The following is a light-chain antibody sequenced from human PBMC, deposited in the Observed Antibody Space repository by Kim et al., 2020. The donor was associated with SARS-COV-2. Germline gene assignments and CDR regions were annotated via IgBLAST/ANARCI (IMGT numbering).Light chain of an antibody. CDR3: QVWDTSRVV. V-gene: IGLV3-21*03. CDR1: DSRSRG. J-gene: IGLJ2*01. Sequence: GAPGKTVRSTWGGNDSRSRGGRWYQQQPGQAPVVVVYNDRERPSGIPERFSGSNSGNTATLTISRVEAGDEADYYCQVWDTSRVVFGGGSQLTVL. CDR2: NDR.